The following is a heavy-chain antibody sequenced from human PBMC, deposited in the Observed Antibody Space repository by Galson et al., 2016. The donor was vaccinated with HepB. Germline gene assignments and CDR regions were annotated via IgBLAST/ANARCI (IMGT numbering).Heavy chain of an antibody. CDR3: ARDRKIYQLLYPGYYYGMDV. CDR1: VYTFSSYA. Sequence: SCKASVYTFSSYAQHWVRQAPAQRFAWMGWINADNGNTKYAQNLQGRVTITMDRSARTVYMELSSLRFEDTAVYYCARDRKIYQLLYPGYYYGMDVWGQGTTVTVSS. J-gene: IGHJ6*02. V-gene: IGHV1-3*01. D-gene: IGHD2-2*02. CDR2: INADNGNT.